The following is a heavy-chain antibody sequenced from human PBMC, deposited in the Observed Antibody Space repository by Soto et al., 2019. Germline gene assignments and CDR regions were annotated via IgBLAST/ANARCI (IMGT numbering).Heavy chain of an antibody. V-gene: IGHV4-59*01. Sequence: SETLSLTCTVSGASISTYYWSWIRQPPGKGLEWIGYIFYTGSTNYSPSLKNRVTISVDTSKSQFSLKLSSVTAADTAVYYCARGVIAAAGTGYFDYWGQGILATVSS. D-gene: IGHD6-13*01. CDR2: IFYTGST. CDR3: ARGVIAAAGTGYFDY. J-gene: IGHJ4*02. CDR1: GASISTYY.